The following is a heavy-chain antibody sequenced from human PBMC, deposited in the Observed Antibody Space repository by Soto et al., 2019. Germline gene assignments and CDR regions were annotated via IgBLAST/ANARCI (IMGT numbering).Heavy chain of an antibody. CDR1: GFTFSSYG. V-gene: IGHV3-33*01. J-gene: IGHJ6*02. CDR3: ARDPRYCSSTSCYVDLGGYGMDV. D-gene: IGHD2-2*01. CDR2: IWYDGSNK. Sequence: QVQLVESGGGVVQPGRSLRLSCAASGFTFSSYGMHWVRQAPGKGLEWVAVIWYDGSNKYYADSVKGRFTISRDNSKNTLYLQMNSLSAEDTAVYYCARDPRYCSSTSCYVDLGGYGMDVWGQGTTVTVSS.